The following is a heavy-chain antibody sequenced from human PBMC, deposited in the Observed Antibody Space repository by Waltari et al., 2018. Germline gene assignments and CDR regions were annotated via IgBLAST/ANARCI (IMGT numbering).Heavy chain of an antibody. CDR1: GYTFTSYG. V-gene: IGHV1-18*01. CDR2: ISAYSGNT. CDR3: ARVDYDFWSASDYYGMDV. D-gene: IGHD3-3*01. Sequence: QVQLVQSGAEVKKPGASVKVSCKASGYTFTSYGISWVRQAPGQGLEWMGWISAYSGNTNYAQKLQGRVTMTTDTPTSTAYMELRSLRSDDTAVYYCARVDYDFWSASDYYGMDVWGQGTTVTVSS. J-gene: IGHJ6*02.